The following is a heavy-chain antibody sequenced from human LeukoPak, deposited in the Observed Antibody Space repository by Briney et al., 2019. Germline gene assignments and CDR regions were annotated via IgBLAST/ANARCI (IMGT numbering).Heavy chain of an antibody. CDR1: GYTFTSYD. CDR2: MNPNSGNT. D-gene: IGHD5-18*01. J-gene: IGHJ6*02. Sequence: ASVKVSCKASGYTFTSYDINWVRQATGQGLEWTGWMNPNSGNTGYAQKFQGRVTMTRNTSISTAYMELSSLRSEDTAVYYCARGDTWIQSYRYYGMDVWGQGTTVTVSS. CDR3: ARGDTWIQSYRYYGMDV. V-gene: IGHV1-8*01.